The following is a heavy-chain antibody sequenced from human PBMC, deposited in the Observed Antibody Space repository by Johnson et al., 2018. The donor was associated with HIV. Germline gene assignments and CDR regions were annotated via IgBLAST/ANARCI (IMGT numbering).Heavy chain of an antibody. CDR3: ARDSFIAVTLSDAFDI. J-gene: IGHJ3*02. CDR1: GFTLSNNA. V-gene: IGHV3-66*01. CDR2: IYSGGRT. D-gene: IGHD6-19*01. Sequence: EKLVESGGGVVQPGRSLRLSCVASGFTLSNNAMHWVRQAPGKGLEWVAVIYSGGRTYYADSVKGRFTISRDNSKNTLYLQMNSLRAEDTAVYYCARDSFIAVTLSDAFDIWGQGTVVTVSS.